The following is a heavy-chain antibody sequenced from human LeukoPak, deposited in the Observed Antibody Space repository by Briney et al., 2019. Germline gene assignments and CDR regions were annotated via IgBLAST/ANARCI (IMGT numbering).Heavy chain of an antibody. CDR2: IYSGGRT. D-gene: IGHD6-19*01. V-gene: IGHV3-53*04. J-gene: IGHJ4*02. CDR1: GFTVSSNY. Sequence: GGSLRLSCAASGFTVSSNYMSWVRQAPGKGLEWVSGIYSGGRTYYADSVKRRFTIFRHNSKNTLYLQMNSLRAEDTAVYYCASRRSSGWYAYWGQGTLVTVSS. CDR3: ASRRSSGWYAY.